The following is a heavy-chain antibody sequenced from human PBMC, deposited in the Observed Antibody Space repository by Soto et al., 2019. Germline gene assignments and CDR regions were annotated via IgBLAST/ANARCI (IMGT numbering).Heavy chain of an antibody. J-gene: IGHJ4*02. D-gene: IGHD3-22*01. V-gene: IGHV4-61*01. Sequence: SETLSLTCTVSGGSFKSGSYYWSWVRQPPGKGLEWIGYVYHSGRTYYSPSLKSRVTISVDRSKNQFSLKLSSVTAADTAVYYCARVTHYYDSSGYCFDYWGQGTLVTVSS. CDR2: VYHSGRT. CDR3: ARVTHYYDSSGYCFDY. CDR1: GGSFKSGSYY.